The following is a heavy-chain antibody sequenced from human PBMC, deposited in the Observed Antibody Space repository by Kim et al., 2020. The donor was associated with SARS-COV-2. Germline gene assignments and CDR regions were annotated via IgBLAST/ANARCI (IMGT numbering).Heavy chain of an antibody. V-gene: IGHV4-39*01. D-gene: IGHD4-17*01. J-gene: IGHJ4*02. CDR1: GGCISSSSHY. Sequence: SETLSLTCTVSGGCISSSSHYWAWIRQPPGKGLEWIGSAYYSGSTYYINPSLKRRVTISVDTSNHQFSLKLSSVTVADTAVYFCAHHLSVNGFDYWGQGTLVFVSS. CDR2: AYYSGST. CDR3: AHHLSVNGFDY.